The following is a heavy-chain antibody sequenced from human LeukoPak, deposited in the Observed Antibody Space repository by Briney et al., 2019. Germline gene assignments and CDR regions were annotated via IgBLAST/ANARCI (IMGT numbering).Heavy chain of an antibody. V-gene: IGHV3-30*02. J-gene: IGHJ4*02. Sequence: GGSLRLSCAASGFTFSSYGMHWVRQAPGKGLEWVAFIRYDGSNKYYADSVKGRFTTSRGNSKNTLYLQMNSLRAEDTAVYYCAKARRTYDSSGRADYWGQGTLVTVSS. CDR2: IRYDGSNK. CDR3: AKARRTYDSSGRADY. D-gene: IGHD3-22*01. CDR1: GFTFSSYG.